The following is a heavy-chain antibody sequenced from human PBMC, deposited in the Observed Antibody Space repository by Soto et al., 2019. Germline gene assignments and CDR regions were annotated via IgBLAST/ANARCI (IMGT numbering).Heavy chain of an antibody. J-gene: IGHJ3*02. D-gene: IGHD4-17*01. V-gene: IGHV3-66*01. CDR1: GFTVSSNY. Sequence: GGSLRLSCAASGFTVSSNYMSWVRQAPGKGLEWVSVIYSGGSTYYADSVKGRFTISRDNSKNTLYLQMNSLRAEDTAVYYCASTGVTTNYDAFDIWGQGTMVTVSS. CDR2: IYSGGST. CDR3: ASTGVTTNYDAFDI.